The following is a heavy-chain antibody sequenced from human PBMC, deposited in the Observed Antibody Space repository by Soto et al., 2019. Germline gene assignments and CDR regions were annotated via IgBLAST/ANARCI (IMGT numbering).Heavy chain of an antibody. CDR3: AGAFGEFSFDY. D-gene: IGHD3-10*01. J-gene: IGHJ4*02. CDR1: GGSVSSGSYY. CDR2: IYYSGST. Sequence: SETLSLTCTVSGGSVSSGSYYWIWIRQPPGKGLEWIGYIYYSGSTNYNPSLKSRVTISVDTSKNQFSLKLSSVTAADTAVYYCAGAFGEFSFDYWGQGTLVTVSS. V-gene: IGHV4-61*01.